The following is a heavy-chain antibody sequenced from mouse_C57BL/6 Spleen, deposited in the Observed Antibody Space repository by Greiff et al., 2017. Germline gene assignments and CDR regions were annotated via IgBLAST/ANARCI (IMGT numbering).Heavy chain of an antibody. CDR2: ISYDGSN. CDR1: GYSITSGYY. Sequence: ESGPGLVKPSQSLSLTCSVTGYSITSGYYWNWIRQFPGNKLEWMGYISYDGSNNYNPSLKNRISITRDTSKNQFFLKLNSVTTEDTATYYCAGNWDDYWGQGTTLTVSS. J-gene: IGHJ2*01. CDR3: AGNWDDY. V-gene: IGHV3-6*01. D-gene: IGHD4-1*01.